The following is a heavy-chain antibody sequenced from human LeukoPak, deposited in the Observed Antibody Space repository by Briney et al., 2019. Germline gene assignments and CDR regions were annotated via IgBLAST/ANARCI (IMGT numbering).Heavy chain of an antibody. V-gene: IGHV3-23*01. D-gene: IGHD5-12*01. CDR3: AKEWSGYDNFDY. J-gene: IGHJ4*02. CDR1: GFTFSSYG. CDR2: ISGSGGST. Sequence: PGGSLRLSCAASGFTFSSYGMSWVRQAPGKGVEWVSAISGSGGSTYYADSVKGRFTISRDNSKNTLYLQMNSLRAEDTAVYYCAKEWSGYDNFDYWGQGTLVTVSS.